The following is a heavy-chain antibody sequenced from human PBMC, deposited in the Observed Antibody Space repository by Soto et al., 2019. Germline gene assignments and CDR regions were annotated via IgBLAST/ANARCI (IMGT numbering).Heavy chain of an antibody. CDR1: GFTFSSYA. D-gene: IGHD6-19*01. CDR2: ISSTSSYT. CDR3: SRDLALADNY. Sequence: GGSLRLSCAASGFTFSSYAMNWVSQTQEKGLEWVSSISSTSSYTHYSDSVKGRFTLSRDKANNSMFLQMNSLRAEDTSTYYCSRDLALADNYWGQGVLVTVSS. V-gene: IGHV3-21*01. J-gene: IGHJ4*02.